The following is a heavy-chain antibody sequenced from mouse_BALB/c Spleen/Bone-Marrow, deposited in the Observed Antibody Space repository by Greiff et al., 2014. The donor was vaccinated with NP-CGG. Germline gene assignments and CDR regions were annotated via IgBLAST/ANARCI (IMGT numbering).Heavy chain of an antibody. D-gene: IGHD1-1*01. J-gene: IGHJ1*01. V-gene: IGHV14-3*02. CDR3: TKPSFYYGSSYWYFDV. CDR1: GFNIKNTY. CDR2: IDPANGDS. Sequence: VQLQQSGAELAKPGASVKLSCTASGFNIKNTYMHWVKQRPEQGLEWIGRIDPANGDSRYDPKFKGKATLKVDTSSNTAYLQLSSLTSEDTSVYYCTKPSFYYGSSYWYFDVWGAGTTVTVSS.